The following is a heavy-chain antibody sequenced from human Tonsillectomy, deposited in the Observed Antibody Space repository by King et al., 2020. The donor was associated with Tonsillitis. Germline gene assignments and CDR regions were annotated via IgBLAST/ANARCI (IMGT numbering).Heavy chain of an antibody. CDR2: ISSSGCSI. J-gene: IGHJ6*02. CDR1: GFTFSSYS. V-gene: IGHV3-48*01. CDR3: ARGLVGRRGDYGMDV. D-gene: IGHD1-1*01. Sequence: VQLVESGGGLVQPGGSLRLSCAASGFTFSSYSIHWVRQAPGKGLEWVSYISSSGCSIYYADSVKGRFTISRDNAKNSLYLQMNSLRAEDTAVYYCARGLVGRRGDYGMDVWGQGTTVTVSS.